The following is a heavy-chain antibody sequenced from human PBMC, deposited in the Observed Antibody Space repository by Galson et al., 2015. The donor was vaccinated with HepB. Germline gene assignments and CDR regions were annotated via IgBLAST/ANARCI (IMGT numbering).Heavy chain of an antibody. Sequence: ASGGTFSSYAISWVRQAPGQGLEWMGGIIPVFGTANYAQKLQGRVTITADKSTSTAYMELSSLRSEDTAVYYCARVSLGYCSGGSCFFDYWGQGTLVTASS. J-gene: IGHJ4*02. CDR3: ARVSLGYCSGGSCFFDY. V-gene: IGHV1-69*06. CDR2: IIPVFGTA. D-gene: IGHD2-15*01. CDR1: GGTFSSYA.